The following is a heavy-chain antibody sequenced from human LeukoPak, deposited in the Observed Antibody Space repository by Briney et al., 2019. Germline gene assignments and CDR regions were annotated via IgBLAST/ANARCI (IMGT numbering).Heavy chain of an antibody. D-gene: IGHD6-19*01. Sequence: GGSLRLSCAASGFAVSRNYMSWVRQAPGKGLEWGPVIYSGGSTYYADSVRGRFTISRDNSKNTLYLQMNSLRAEETAVYYCAKGRYSSGWYRLDYWGQGTLVTVSS. J-gene: IGHJ4*02. V-gene: IGHV3-66*01. CDR1: GFAVSRNY. CDR3: AKGRYSSGWYRLDY. CDR2: IYSGGST.